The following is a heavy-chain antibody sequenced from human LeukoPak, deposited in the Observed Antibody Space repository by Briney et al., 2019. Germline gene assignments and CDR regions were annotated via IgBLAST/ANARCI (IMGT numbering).Heavy chain of an antibody. CDR3: ARLGSGYDILTGYYRGENYFDY. CDR1: GGSISSGGYS. D-gene: IGHD3-9*01. J-gene: IGHJ4*02. CDR2: INHSGST. Sequence: SQTLSLTCAVSGGSISSGGYSWSWIRQPPGKGLEWIGEINHSGSTYYNPSLKSRVTISVDTSKNQFSLKLSSVTAADTAVYYCARLGSGYDILTGYYRGENYFDYWGQGTLVTVSS. V-gene: IGHV4-30-2*01.